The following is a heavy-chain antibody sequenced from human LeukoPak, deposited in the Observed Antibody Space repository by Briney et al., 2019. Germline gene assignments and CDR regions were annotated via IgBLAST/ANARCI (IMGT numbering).Heavy chain of an antibody. CDR3: AKECYNYGSSYFDF. V-gene: IGHV3-23*01. CDR1: GFTFTGCD. CDR2: ISGSGATI. Sequence: PGGSLRLACAASGFTFTGCDISWVRQAPGKGREWVSVISGSGATIHYADSVKGRFTFSRDNPENTLYLQMNTLRAEDTAVYYCAKECYNYGSSYFDFWGQGTLVTVSS. D-gene: IGHD4-17*01. J-gene: IGHJ4*02.